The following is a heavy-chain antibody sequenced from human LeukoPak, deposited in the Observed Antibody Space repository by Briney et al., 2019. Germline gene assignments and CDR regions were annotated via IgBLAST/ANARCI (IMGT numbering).Heavy chain of an antibody. D-gene: IGHD6-19*01. J-gene: IGHJ1*01. Sequence: GESLKISCRASGYSFTSQWIGWVRQMPGKGLEWMGRIDPSDSYTNYSPSFQGHVTISADKSISTAYLQWSSLKASDTAMYYCAGAGIAVAGNAEYFQHWGQGTLVTVSS. V-gene: IGHV5-10-1*01. CDR3: AGAGIAVAGNAEYFQH. CDR2: IDPSDSYT. CDR1: GYSFTSQW.